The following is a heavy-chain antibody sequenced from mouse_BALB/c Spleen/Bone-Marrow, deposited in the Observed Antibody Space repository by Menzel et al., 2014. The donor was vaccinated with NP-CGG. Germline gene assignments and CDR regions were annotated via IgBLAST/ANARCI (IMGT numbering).Heavy chain of an antibody. D-gene: IGHD6-5*01. CDR1: GYPFTTYP. J-gene: IGHJ2*01. CDR2: FHPYDDDT. Sequence: VQLQESGAELVKPGASVKMSCKAFGYPFTTYPIEWMRQNHGKSLEWIGNFHPYDDDTKYNEQFKGKAKLTVDKSSTTVSLELGRLTSDDSAVYYRARGAYGLFDYWGQGTTLTVSS. V-gene: IGHV1-47*01. CDR3: ARGAYGLFDY.